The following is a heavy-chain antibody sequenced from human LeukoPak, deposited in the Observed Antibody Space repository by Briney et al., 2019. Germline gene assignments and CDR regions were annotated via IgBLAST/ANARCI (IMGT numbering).Heavy chain of an antibody. V-gene: IGHV3-21*01. J-gene: IGHJ4*02. CDR2: ISSSSSYI. Sequence: GGSLRLSCAASGFTFSSYSMNWVRQAPGKGLEWVSSISSSSSYIYYADSVKGRFTISRDNAKNSLYLQMNSLRAEDTAVYYCTRDHDRYDSSGYPYWGQGTLVTVSS. CDR1: GFTFSSYS. D-gene: IGHD3-22*01. CDR3: TRDHDRYDSSGYPY.